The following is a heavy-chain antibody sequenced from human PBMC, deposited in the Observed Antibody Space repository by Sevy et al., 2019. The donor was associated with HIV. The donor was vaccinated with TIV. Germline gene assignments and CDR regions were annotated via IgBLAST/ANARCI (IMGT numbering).Heavy chain of an antibody. D-gene: IGHD2-8*01. CDR2: FSFGCGKI. Sequence: GGSLRLSCAASGFAFYDYSMSWIRQAPGKGLEWVATFSFGCGKINYADSVKGRFTISRDNSKNSFYLQMDNLRVEDMALYYCAREGCTRPHDYWGQGTRVTVSS. J-gene: IGHJ4*02. CDR3: AREGCTRPHDY. V-gene: IGHV3-23*01. CDR1: GFAFYDYS.